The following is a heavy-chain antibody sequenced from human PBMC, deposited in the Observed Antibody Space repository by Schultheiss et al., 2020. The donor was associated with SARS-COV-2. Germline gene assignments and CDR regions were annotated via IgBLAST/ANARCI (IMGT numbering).Heavy chain of an antibody. CDR1: GFTFNNYA. V-gene: IGHV3-30-3*01. Sequence: GGSLRLSCSASGFTFNNYAMSWVRQAPGKGLEWVAVISYDGSNKYYADSVKGRFTISRDNSKNTLYLQMNSLKTEDTAVYYCTSSGVDYWGQGTLVTVSS. CDR3: TSSGVDY. J-gene: IGHJ4*02. D-gene: IGHD2-15*01. CDR2: ISYDGSNK.